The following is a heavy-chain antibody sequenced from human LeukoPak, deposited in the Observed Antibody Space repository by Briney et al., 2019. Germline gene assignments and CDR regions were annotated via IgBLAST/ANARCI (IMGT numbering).Heavy chain of an antibody. J-gene: IGHJ6*04. D-gene: IGHD2-2*01. CDR1: GFTFSDYY. CDR3: ARGDCSSTSCYASWGKHYYYYYGMDV. V-gene: IGHV3-11*06. CDR2: ISSSSYT. Sequence: GGSLRLSCAAPGFTFSDYYMSWIRQAPGKGLEWVSYISSSSYTNYADSVKGRFTISRDNAKNSLYLQMNSLRAEDTAVYYCARGDCSSTSCYASWGKHYYYYYGMDVWGKGTTVTVSS.